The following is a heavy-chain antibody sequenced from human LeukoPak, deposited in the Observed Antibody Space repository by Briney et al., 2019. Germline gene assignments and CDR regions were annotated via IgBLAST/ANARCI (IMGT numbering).Heavy chain of an antibody. D-gene: IGHD3-22*01. CDR2: INPNSGGT. J-gene: IGHJ6*02. V-gene: IGHV1-2*02. CDR1: GYTFTGYY. Sequence: ASVKVSCKASGYTFTGYYMHWVRQAPGQGLEWMGWINPNSGGTNYAQKFQGRVTMTRGTSISTAYMELSRLRSDDTAVYYCARDLTMIVVNYYYYGMDVWGQGTTVTVSS. CDR3: ARDLTMIVVNYYYYGMDV.